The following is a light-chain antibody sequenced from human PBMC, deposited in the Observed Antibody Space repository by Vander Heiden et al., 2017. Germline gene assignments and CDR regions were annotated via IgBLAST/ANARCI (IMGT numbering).Light chain of an antibody. CDR3: QQYNSYSLT. CDR1: QSISSW. CDR2: KAS. J-gene: IGKJ1*01. V-gene: IGKV1-5*03. Sequence: DVQMTQSTSTLSASVGDRVTITCRASQSISSWLAWYQQKPGKAPKLLIYKASSLEGGVPSRFSGSGSGTEFTLTISSLQPDDFATYYCQQYNSYSLTFGQGTKVEIK.